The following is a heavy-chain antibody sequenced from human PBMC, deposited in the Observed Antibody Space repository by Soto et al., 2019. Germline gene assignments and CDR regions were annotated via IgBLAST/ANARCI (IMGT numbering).Heavy chain of an antibody. CDR2: IIPILGTA. CDR3: AREGYSSSWYWFDP. D-gene: IGHD6-13*01. V-gene: IGHV1-69*01. J-gene: IGHJ5*02. CDR1: GGTFSSYA. Sequence: QVQLVQSGAEVKKPGSSAKVSCKASGGTFSSYAISWVRRAPGQGLEWMGGIIPILGTANYAQKFQGRVTITADESTSTAYMELSSLRSEDTAVYYCAREGYSSSWYWFDPWGQGTLVTVSS.